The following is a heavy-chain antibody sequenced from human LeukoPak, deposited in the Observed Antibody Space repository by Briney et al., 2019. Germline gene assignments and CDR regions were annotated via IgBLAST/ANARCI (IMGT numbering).Heavy chain of an antibody. CDR3: ANKNSYSQGTFDM. CDR1: GFTFNNYA. J-gene: IGHJ3*02. CDR2: ISGSGGTT. V-gene: IGHV3-23*01. Sequence: GGSLRLSCAASGFTFNNYAMSWVRQAPGKGLEWVSVISGSGGTTYYADSVKGRFTISRDNSKNTLYLQMNSLRAEDTAVYYCANKNSYSQGTFDMWGQGTMVTVSS. D-gene: IGHD5-18*01.